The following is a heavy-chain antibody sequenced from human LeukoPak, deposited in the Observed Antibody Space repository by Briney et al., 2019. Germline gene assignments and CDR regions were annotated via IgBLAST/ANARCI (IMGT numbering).Heavy chain of an antibody. V-gene: IGHV4-59*01. CDR2: IFDSGST. D-gene: IGHD6-19*01. J-gene: IGHJ4*02. CDR1: GGSISSYY. Sequence: PSETLSLTCTVSGGSISSYYWSWIRQPPGKGLEWIGNIFDSGSTNYNPSLKSRVTISVDTSKNQFSLELSSVTAADTAVYYCARSFASGRYKFDYWGQGTLVTVSS. CDR3: ARSFASGRYKFDY.